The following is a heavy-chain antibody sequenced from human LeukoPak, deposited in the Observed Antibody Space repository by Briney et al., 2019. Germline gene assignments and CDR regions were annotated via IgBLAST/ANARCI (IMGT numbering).Heavy chain of an antibody. CDR2: LYQTGSS. Sequence: SETLSLTCSVSGYSIGSGHYWGWIRQPPGKGLEWIGSLYQTGSSYYSPSLKSRVTISLDTSKNQISLKLTFVTAADTAFYFCARENVVAQGTFDYWGQGALVTVSS. CDR3: ARENVVAQGTFDY. V-gene: IGHV4-38-2*02. D-gene: IGHD2-21*01. J-gene: IGHJ4*02. CDR1: GYSIGSGHY.